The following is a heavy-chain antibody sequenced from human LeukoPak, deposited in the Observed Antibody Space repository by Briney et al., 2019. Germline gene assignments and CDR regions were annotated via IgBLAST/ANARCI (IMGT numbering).Heavy chain of an antibody. CDR3: ARDRALYDSRRGYYYTEDDY. CDR1: GFTFSSYY. CDR2: IKQDGSEK. V-gene: IGHV3-7*01. Sequence: GGSLRLSCAASGFTFSSYYMSWVRQAPGKGLEWVANIKQDGSEKYYVDSVKGRFTISRDNAKSSVYLQMNSLRADDTAVYYCARDRALYDSRRGYYYTEDDYWGQGTLVTVSS. D-gene: IGHD3-22*01. J-gene: IGHJ4*02.